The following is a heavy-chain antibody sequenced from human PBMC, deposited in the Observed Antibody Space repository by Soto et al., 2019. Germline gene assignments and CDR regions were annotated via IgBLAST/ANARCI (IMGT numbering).Heavy chain of an antibody. V-gene: IGHV6-1*01. Sequence: PSQTLSLTCVISGDSVSSNSAAWNWIRQSPSRGLEWLGRTYYRSKWYNDYAVSVKSRITINPDTSKNQFSLQLNSVTPEDTAVYYCARDHDYDSSGYRYVDYWGQGTLVTVSS. CDR1: GDSVSSNSAA. CDR3: ARDHDYDSSGYRYVDY. J-gene: IGHJ4*02. D-gene: IGHD3-22*01. CDR2: TYYRSKWYN.